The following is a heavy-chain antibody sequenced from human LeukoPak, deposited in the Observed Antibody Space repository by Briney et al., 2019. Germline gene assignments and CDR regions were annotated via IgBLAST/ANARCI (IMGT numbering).Heavy chain of an antibody. Sequence: SETLSLTCDVSGYAIGSSHYWGWIRQPPGTGLQWIGHVNFHGTSAYNASLRGRVTISIEASKNRFSLRLTSVTGADAAIYYCARVVSQAAPDWYMDVWGGGTVVIVSS. CDR3: ARVVSQAAPDWYMDV. CDR2: VNFHGTS. J-gene: IGHJ2*01. CDR1: GYAIGSSHY. D-gene: IGHD2-21*01. V-gene: IGHV4-38-2*01.